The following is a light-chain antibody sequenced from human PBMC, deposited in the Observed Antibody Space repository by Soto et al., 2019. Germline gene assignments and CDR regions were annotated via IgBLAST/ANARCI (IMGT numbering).Light chain of an antibody. CDR1: SSDITYYNY. J-gene: IGLJ2*01. Sequence: QSVLTQPASVSGSPGQSITISCTGTSSDITYYNYVSWYQQHPGKAPKLMIYDVSNRPSGVSNRFSGSKSGNTASLTISGLQAEDEAYYHCSSFTTSTAFVVFGGGTQLTVL. CDR3: SSFTTSTAFVV. CDR2: DVS. V-gene: IGLV2-14*03.